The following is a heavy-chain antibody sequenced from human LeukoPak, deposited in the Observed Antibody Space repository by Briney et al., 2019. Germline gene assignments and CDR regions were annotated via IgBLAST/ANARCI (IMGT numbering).Heavy chain of an antibody. J-gene: IGHJ5*02. CDR2: MSYSGST. V-gene: IGHV4-39*07. D-gene: IGHD3-10*01. CDR1: GGSISSNSYS. Sequence: PSETLSLTCTVSGGSISSNSYSWGWIRQPPGKGLEWIASMSYSGSTYYNPSLKSRVTISVDTSKNQFSLKLSSVTAADTAVYYCARGRGYYGSGSQKAQYNWFDPWGQGTLVTVSS. CDR3: ARGRGYYGSGSQKAQYNWFDP.